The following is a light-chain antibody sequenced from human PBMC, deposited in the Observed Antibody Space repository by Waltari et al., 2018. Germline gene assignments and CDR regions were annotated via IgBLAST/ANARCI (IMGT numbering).Light chain of an antibody. J-gene: IGLJ2*01. V-gene: IGLV2-14*01. CDR3: NSYTRSTTLV. CDR2: DVS. CDR1: SSDVGAYNY. Sequence: QSALTQPASVSGSPGQSITISCTGTSSDVGAYNYVSWYQQHPGKAPKLMIYDVSKRPSGVSNRFSGSKSDNTASLTISGLQAEDEADYYCNSYTRSTTLVFGGGTKLTVL.